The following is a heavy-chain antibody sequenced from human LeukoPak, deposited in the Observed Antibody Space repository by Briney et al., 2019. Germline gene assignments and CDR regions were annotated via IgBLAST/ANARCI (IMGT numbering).Heavy chain of an antibody. J-gene: IGHJ4*02. V-gene: IGHV1-8*01. Sequence: ASVKVSCKASGYTFTSYDINWVQQATGQGLEWMGWMNPNSGNTVYAQKFQGRVTMTRETSITTAYMEISSLTSEDTAIYYCARADLGHADSGYWGQGTLVTVSP. CDR3: ARADLGHADSGY. CDR1: GYTFTSYD. D-gene: IGHD2-2*03. CDR2: MNPNSGNT.